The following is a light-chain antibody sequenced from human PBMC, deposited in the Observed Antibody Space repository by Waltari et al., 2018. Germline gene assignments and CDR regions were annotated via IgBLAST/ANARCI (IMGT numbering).Light chain of an antibody. CDR2: DNN. CDR3: GTWDSGLSPGVV. CDR1: SSNIEHNS. V-gene: IGLV1-51*01. Sequence: QSVLTQPPSVSAAPGQKVTISCSGRSSNIEHNSVSWYQQSLGAAPKLLIYDNNKRPSGIPDRFSGSKSGTSATLGITGLQSGDEAVYYCGTWDSGLSPGVVFGGGTNLTVL. J-gene: IGLJ3*02.